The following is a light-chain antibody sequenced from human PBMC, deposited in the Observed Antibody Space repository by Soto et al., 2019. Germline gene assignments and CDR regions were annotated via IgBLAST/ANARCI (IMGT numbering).Light chain of an antibody. CDR1: SSDVGGYNY. CDR2: EVS. Sequence: QSALTQPASVSGSPGQSITISCTGTSSDVGGYNYDSWYQQHPGIAPNLIISEVSTRPSGVSYRCSGSKSGNTASLTISGLQDEDESDYYCSAYTSSSTLVFGGGTKLTVL. CDR3: SAYTSSSTLV. J-gene: IGLJ2*01. V-gene: IGLV2-14*01.